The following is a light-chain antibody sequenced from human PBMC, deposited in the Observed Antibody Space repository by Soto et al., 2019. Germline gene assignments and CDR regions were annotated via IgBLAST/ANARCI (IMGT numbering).Light chain of an antibody. CDR2: EVD. V-gene: IGLV2-14*02. CDR3: CSYTSSMTNV. J-gene: IGLJ1*01. CDR1: SGDVGNYKF. Sequence: QSVLAQPASVSGSPGQSITVSCTGASGDVGNYKFVSWYQQHPGKAPKLIIFEVDKRPSGVSDRFSGSKSGNTASLTVSGLQAEDEADYYCCSYTSSMTNVFGSGTKVTVL.